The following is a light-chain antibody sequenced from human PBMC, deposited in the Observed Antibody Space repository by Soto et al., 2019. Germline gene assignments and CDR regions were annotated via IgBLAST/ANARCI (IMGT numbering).Light chain of an antibody. Sequence: QSALTQPASVSGSPGQSIAVSCTGTSSDVGDYNYVSWYQQYPGKAPKLMIHEVSNRPSGVSNRFSGSKSGNTASLTISGLQAEDEADYYCSSYTRSGTVVFGGGTKVTVL. J-gene: IGLJ3*02. CDR3: SSYTRSGTVV. V-gene: IGLV2-14*01. CDR1: SSDVGDYNY. CDR2: EVS.